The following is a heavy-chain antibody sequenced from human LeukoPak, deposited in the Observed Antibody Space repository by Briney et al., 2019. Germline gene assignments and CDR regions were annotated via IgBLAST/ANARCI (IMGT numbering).Heavy chain of an antibody. J-gene: IGHJ3*01. V-gene: IGHV4-61*01. CDR1: GSSVRSDSYY. CDR2: VYYSGST. D-gene: IGHD3-22*01. CDR3: VREAATDYYDSSGYYRQTEVFDA. Sequence: PSETLSLTCTVSGSSVRSDSYYWSWIRQPPGKGLEWIGYVYYSGSTNYNPSLKSRVTISVDTSKNQFSLKLRSVTAADTAVYYCVREAATDYYDSSGYYRQTEVFDAWGQGTMVTVSS.